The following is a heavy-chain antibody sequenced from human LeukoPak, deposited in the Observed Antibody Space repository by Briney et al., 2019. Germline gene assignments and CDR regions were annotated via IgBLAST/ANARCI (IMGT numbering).Heavy chain of an antibody. Sequence: GGSLRLSCAASGFTFSNAWMSWVRQAPGKGLEWVSIIWYDGSDEYYADSVKGRFTISRDNSKNTLYLQMNSLRAEDTAVYYCARDGGYHSSGPFDYWGQGTLVTVSS. V-gene: IGHV3-33*08. CDR2: IWYDGSDE. CDR1: GFTFSNAW. J-gene: IGHJ4*02. CDR3: ARDGGYHSSGPFDY. D-gene: IGHD3-22*01.